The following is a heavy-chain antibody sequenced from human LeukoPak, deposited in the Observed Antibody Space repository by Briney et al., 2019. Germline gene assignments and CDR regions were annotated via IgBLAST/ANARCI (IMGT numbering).Heavy chain of an antibody. CDR3: HSRFLEWLLDY. V-gene: IGHV4-34*01. CDR1: GGSFSGYY. D-gene: IGHD3-3*01. CDR2: INHNGST. Sequence: SETLSLTCAVYGGSFSGYYWSWIRQPPGKGLEWIGEINHNGSTNYNPSLKSRVTISVDKSKNQFSLRLSSVTAADTAIYYCHSRFLEWLLDYWGQGTLVTVSS. J-gene: IGHJ4*02.